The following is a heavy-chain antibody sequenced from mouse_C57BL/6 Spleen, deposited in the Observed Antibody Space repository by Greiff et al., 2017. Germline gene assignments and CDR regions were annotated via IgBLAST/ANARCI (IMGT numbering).Heavy chain of an antibody. V-gene: IGHV1-22*01. CDR3: ARLGTVVAFYWYFDV. Sequence: EVMLVASGPELVKPGASVKMSCKASGYTFTDYNMHWVKQSHGKSLEWIGYINPNNGGTSYNQKFKGKATLTVNKSSSTAYMELRSLTSEDSAVYDCARLGTVVAFYWYFDVWGTGTTVTVSS. D-gene: IGHD1-1*01. CDR1: GYTFTDYN. CDR2: INPNNGGT. J-gene: IGHJ1*03.